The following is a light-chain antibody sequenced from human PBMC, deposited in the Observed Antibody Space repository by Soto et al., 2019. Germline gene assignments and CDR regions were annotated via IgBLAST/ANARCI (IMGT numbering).Light chain of an antibody. CDR3: QVWDSSTVV. V-gene: IGLV3-9*01. J-gene: IGLJ3*02. CDR2: RDF. CDR1: NIGGKN. Sequence: SYELTQPLSVSVALGQTARIPCGGNNIGGKNVHWYQLKAGQAPVLVIYRDFNRPSGIPERFSGSNSGNTVTLAISGAQAGDDADYYCQVWDSSTVVFGGGTKLTVL.